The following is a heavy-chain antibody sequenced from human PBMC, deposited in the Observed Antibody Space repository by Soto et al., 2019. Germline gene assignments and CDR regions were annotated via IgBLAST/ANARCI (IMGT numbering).Heavy chain of an antibody. CDR1: GFNFGNYA. CDR3: AKDWGRIAVAGWTD. Sequence: EVQLLESGGDLVQPGGSLRLSCTASGFNFGNYAMGWARQAPGKGLEWLSSLAVPYTGAQTYYADSVADRLTVSRDDSKNTLYLELNSLRAEDTAVYYCAKDWGRIAVAGWTDWGPGTLVTVSS. V-gene: IGHV3-23*01. D-gene: IGHD6-19*01. J-gene: IGHJ4*02. CDR2: VPYTGAQT.